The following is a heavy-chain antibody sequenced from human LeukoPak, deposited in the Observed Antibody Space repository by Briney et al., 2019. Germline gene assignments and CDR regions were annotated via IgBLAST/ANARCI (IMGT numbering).Heavy chain of an antibody. CDR2: ISGSGGST. V-gene: IGHV3-23*01. Sequence: PGGALRLSCAASGFTFSSYAMSWVRQAPGKGLEWVSAISGSGGSTYYADSVKCRFTISRQNSENTLYLQMNSLRAEDTAAYYCAKDGLTGDLFDYWGQGTLVTVSS. CDR3: AKDGLTGDLFDY. J-gene: IGHJ4*02. D-gene: IGHD7-27*01. CDR1: GFTFSSYA.